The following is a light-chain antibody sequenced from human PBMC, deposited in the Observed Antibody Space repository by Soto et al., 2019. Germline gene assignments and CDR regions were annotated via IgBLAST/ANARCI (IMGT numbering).Light chain of an antibody. CDR1: QSVVSNY. CDR3: QQYDSSPLT. CDR2: GAS. V-gene: IGKV3-20*01. J-gene: IGKJ4*01. Sequence: EILLTQSPVTLSLSPGETATLSCRASQSVVSNYLAWYQQKPGQAPRLLIYGASSRATGIPDRFSGSGSGTDFTLTISRLEREDFAVYHCQQYDSSPLTGGGGTKVEIK.